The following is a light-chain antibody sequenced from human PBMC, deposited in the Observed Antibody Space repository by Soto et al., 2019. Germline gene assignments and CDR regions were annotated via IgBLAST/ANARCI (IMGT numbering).Light chain of an antibody. CDR3: TSYTRDTALV. CDR1: SSAVGTYNS. CDR2: EVS. Sequence: QSVLTQPASVSGSPGQTITISCTGTSSAVGTYNSVSWYQHHPGKAPTLLIYEVSNRPSGVSKRFSGSKSGSTASLTISGLQAEDEADYHCTSYTRDTALVFGTGTKVTVL. V-gene: IGLV2-14*01. J-gene: IGLJ1*01.